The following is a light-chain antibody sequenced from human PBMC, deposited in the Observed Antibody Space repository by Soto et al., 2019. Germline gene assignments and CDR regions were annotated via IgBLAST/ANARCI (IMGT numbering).Light chain of an antibody. CDR1: QSINRF. J-gene: IGKJ2*01. Sequence: DIQMTQSPSSLSASVGDRVTVTCRANQSINRFLQWYQQKAGKAPKLLIYAASSLQSGVPSRFSGSGSETDFTLTISSLQPEDFATYYCQQSYSTPYTFGQGTKLDIK. CDR3: QQSYSTPYT. CDR2: AAS. V-gene: IGKV1-39*01.